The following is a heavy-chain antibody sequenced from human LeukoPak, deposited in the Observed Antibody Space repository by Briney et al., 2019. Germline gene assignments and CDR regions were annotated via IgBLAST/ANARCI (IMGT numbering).Heavy chain of an antibody. Sequence: SETLSLTCTVSGGFITSTSYYWVWIRQPPGKGLEWIGSIYYGGITYYNPSLNRLATISVDTSKNQSSLKLYSVTAAGTAVYYCASPYRSSFWFDPWGQGTLVTVSS. CDR2: IYYGGIT. CDR1: GGFITSTSYY. V-gene: IGHV4-39*01. J-gene: IGHJ5*02. D-gene: IGHD6-6*01. CDR3: ASPYRSSFWFDP.